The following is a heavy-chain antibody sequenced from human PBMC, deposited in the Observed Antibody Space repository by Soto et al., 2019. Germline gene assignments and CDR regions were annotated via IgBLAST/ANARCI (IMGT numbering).Heavy chain of an antibody. D-gene: IGHD3-3*02. V-gene: IGHV1-18*01. Sequence: ASVKVSCKASGYTLTKYGISWVRQAPGQGLEWMGWISAYNGNTNYAQKLQGRVTMTTDTSTSTAYMERRSLRSDDTAMYYCARKDHAFDAFDIWGQGTMVTVSS. CDR3: ARKDHAFDAFDI. CDR1: GYTLTKYG. CDR2: ISAYNGNT. J-gene: IGHJ3*02.